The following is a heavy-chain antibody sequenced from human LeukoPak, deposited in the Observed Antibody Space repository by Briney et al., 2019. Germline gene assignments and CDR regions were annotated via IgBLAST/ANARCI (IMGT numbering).Heavy chain of an antibody. J-gene: IGHJ4*02. D-gene: IGHD4-17*01. CDR2: IYYSGST. CDR3: ARVQPTVTDYYFDY. Sequence: SETLSLTCTVSGGSISSGDYYWSWIRQPPGKGLEWIGYIYYSGSTYYNPSLKSRVTISVDTSKNQFSPKLSSVTAADTAVYYCARVQPTVTDYYFDYWGQGTLVTVSS. V-gene: IGHV4-30-4*01. CDR1: GGSISSGDYY.